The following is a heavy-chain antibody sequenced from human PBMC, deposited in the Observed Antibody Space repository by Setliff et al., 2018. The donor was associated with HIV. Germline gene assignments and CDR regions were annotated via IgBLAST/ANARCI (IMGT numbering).Heavy chain of an antibody. D-gene: IGHD3-10*01. CDR1: GGSISSSSYY. Sequence: SETLSLTCTVSGGSISSSSYYWGWIRQPPGKGLEWIGSIYYSGTTYYNPSLKSRITISVDTSKNQFTLKVNSVTAADTAVYYCASPNERYYYGSGTNVREYYGMDVWGQGTTVTVSS. CDR2: IYYSGTT. J-gene: IGHJ6*02. V-gene: IGHV4-39*06. CDR3: ASPNERYYYGSGTNVREYYGMDV.